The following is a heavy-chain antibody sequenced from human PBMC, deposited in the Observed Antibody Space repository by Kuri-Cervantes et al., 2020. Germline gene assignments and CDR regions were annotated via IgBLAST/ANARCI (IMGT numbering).Heavy chain of an antibody. J-gene: IGHJ3*02. V-gene: IGHV1-18*01. CDR1: GYTFITYG. CDR2: ISAYNGNT. Sequence: ASVKVSCKASGYTFITYGISWFRQAPGRGLEWLGWISAYNGNTNYAQKLQGRVIMTTDTSTSTAYMELRSLRSDDTAVYYCARDSDSSGYRHSNAFDIWGQGTMVTVSS. D-gene: IGHD3-22*01. CDR3: ARDSDSSGYRHSNAFDI.